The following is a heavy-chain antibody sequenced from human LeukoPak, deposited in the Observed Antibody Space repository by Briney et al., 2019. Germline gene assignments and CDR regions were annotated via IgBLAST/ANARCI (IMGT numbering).Heavy chain of an antibody. J-gene: IGHJ4*02. CDR3: ARGGRIRYCSSTSCLKKGDYFDY. V-gene: IGHV4-34*01. Sequence: KASETLSLTCAVYGGSFSGYYWSWIRQPPGKGLEWIGEINHSGSTNYNPSHKSRVTISVDTSKNQFSLKLSSVTAADTAVYYCARGGRIRYCSSTSCLKKGDYFDYWGQGTLVTVSS. CDR2: INHSGST. CDR1: GGSFSGYY. D-gene: IGHD2-2*01.